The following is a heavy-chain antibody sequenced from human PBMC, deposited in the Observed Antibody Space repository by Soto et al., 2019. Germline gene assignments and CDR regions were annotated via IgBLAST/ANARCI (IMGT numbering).Heavy chain of an antibody. CDR1: GFTFSSYA. J-gene: IGHJ6*03. V-gene: IGHV3-23*01. D-gene: IGHD2-2*01. Sequence: GGSLRLSCAASGFTFSSYAMSWVRQAPGKGLEWVSAISGSGGSTYYADSVKGRFTISRENSKNTLYLQMNSLRAEDTAVYYCAKYGNHDCSSTSLCGYYYYYMDVWGKGTTVTVSS. CDR2: ISGSGGST. CDR3: AKYGNHDCSSTSLCGYYYYYMDV.